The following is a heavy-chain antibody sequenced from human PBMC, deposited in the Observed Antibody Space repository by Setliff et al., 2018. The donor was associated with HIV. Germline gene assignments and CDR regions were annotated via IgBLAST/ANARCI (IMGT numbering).Heavy chain of an antibody. CDR2: INYSGST. CDR3: AREERREAFDI. V-gene: IGHV4-34*09. CDR1: GGSFSAYY. Sequence: LSLTCAVYGGSFSAYYWSWIRQHPGKGLEWIGYINYSGSTYYNPSLKSRVTFSVDTSKNQFSLKLSSVTAADTAVYYCAREERREAFDIWGQGTMVTVS. J-gene: IGHJ3*02. D-gene: IGHD1-1*01.